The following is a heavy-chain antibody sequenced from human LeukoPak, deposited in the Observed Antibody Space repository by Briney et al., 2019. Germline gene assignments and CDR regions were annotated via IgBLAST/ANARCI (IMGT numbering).Heavy chain of an antibody. CDR2: IFHTGST. J-gene: IGHJ3*02. D-gene: IGHD3-10*01. CDR1: GYSISSGYY. Sequence: SETLSLTCTVSGYSISSGYYWAWIRQPPGKGLEWIGSIFHTGSTYHNPSLKSRVTISVDTSKNQFSLKLNSVTAADTAVYYCAKSNGYGLVDIWGQGTMVTVSS. V-gene: IGHV4-38-2*02. CDR3: AKSNGYGLVDI.